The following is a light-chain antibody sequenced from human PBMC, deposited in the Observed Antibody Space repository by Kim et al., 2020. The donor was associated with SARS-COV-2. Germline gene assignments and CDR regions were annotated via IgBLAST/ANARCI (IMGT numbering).Light chain of an antibody. V-gene: IGKV1-5*03. J-gene: IGKJ1*01. CDR3: QQYKSNSKT. CDR1: QSISNW. Sequence: AAVGARVTITCRASQSISNWLAWYQQKPGKAPKLLIYRASDLESGVPSRFSGSGSGIEFTLTITGLQPDDFATYYCQQYKSNSKTFGQGTKVDIK. CDR2: RAS.